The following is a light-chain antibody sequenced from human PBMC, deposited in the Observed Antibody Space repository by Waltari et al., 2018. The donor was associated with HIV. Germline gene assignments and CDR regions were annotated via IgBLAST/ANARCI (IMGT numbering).Light chain of an antibody. Sequence: QAGLTQPPSVSQDLRQAATLTCTANNNNVANQGAACVQQPQGHPPKLISDRNNNRPSGISERFSASRSGNTASLTITVLQPEDEADYYCQTFDITLGGFYVFGTGTKVTVL. J-gene: IGLJ1*01. CDR3: QTFDITLGGFYV. CDR2: RNN. CDR1: NNNVANQG. V-gene: IGLV10-54*04.